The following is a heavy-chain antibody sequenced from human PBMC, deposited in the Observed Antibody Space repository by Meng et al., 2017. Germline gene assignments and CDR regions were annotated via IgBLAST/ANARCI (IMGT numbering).Heavy chain of an antibody. CDR1: GFTVSSNY. D-gene: IGHD3-10*01. CDR2: IYSGGST. J-gene: IGHJ4*02. CDR3: ARDGYYYGSGSLDY. V-gene: IGHV3-53*04. Sequence: GESLKISCAASGFTVSSNYMSWVRQAPGKGLEWVSVIYSGGSTYYADSVKGRFTISRHNSKNTLYLQMNSLRAEDTAVYYCARDGYYYGSGSLDYWGQGTLVTVSS.